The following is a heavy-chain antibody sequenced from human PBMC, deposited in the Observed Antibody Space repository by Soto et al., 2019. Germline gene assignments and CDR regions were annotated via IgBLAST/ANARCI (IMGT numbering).Heavy chain of an antibody. D-gene: IGHD1-7*01. CDR1: GFTFSSYA. Sequence: PGGSLRLSCAASGFTFSSYAMSWVRQAPGKGLEWVSAISGSGGSTYYADSVKGRFTISRDNSKNTLYLQMNSLRAEDTAVYYCAKVGAGTTNPNWFDPWGQGTLVTVSS. V-gene: IGHV3-23*01. CDR2: ISGSGGST. CDR3: AKVGAGTTNPNWFDP. J-gene: IGHJ5*02.